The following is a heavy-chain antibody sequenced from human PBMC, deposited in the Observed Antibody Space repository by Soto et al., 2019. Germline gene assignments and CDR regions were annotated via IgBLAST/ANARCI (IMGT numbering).Heavy chain of an antibody. CDR2: VYYTGST. Sequence: QVHLQESGPGLVKPSETLSLTCSVSGGSINNHYWSWIRQPPGKGLEWIGCVYYTGSTNYNPSLKSRVTMSGDTSKNQFYLNLTSLTAADTAIYYCARANWYSEYWGQGTLVTVSS. J-gene: IGHJ4*02. V-gene: IGHV4-59*11. D-gene: IGHD7-27*01. CDR3: ARANWYSEY. CDR1: GGSINNHY.